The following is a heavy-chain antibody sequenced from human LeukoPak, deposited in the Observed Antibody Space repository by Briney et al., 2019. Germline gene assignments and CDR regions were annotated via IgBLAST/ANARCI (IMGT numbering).Heavy chain of an antibody. CDR3: ARRVSRGSSWYLGNYYMDV. V-gene: IGHV1-8*01. J-gene: IGHJ6*03. CDR1: VYTFTSYD. CDR2: MNPNSGNT. Sequence: ASVKVSCKASVYTFTSYDINWVRQATGQGLEWMGGMNPNSGNTGYAQKFQGRVNMTRNTSISTAYMELSSLRSEDTAVYYCARRVSRGSSWYLGNYYMDVWRKGTTVTVSS. D-gene: IGHD6-13*01.